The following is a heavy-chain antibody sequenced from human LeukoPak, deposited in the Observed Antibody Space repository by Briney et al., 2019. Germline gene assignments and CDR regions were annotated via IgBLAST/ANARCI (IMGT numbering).Heavy chain of an antibody. V-gene: IGHV4-59*01. CDR1: GGSISSYY. D-gene: IGHD2-2*01. J-gene: IGHJ6*03. CDR3: ARGYCSSTSCYEYYMDV. CDR2: IYYRGST. Sequence: SETLSLTCTVSGGSISSYYWSWIRQPPAKGMEWIGFIYYRGSTNYNPSLKSRVTISVDTSKNQFSLKLSSVTAADTAVYYCARGYCSSTSCYEYYMDVWGKGTTVTISS.